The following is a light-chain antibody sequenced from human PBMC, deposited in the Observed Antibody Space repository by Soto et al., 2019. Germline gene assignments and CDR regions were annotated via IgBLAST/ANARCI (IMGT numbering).Light chain of an antibody. Sequence: SALTQPASVSGSPGQSITISCTGTSSDVGSYNLVSWYQQHPGKAPKLMIYEGSKRPSGVSNRFSGSKSGNTASLTISGLQAEDEADYYCCSYAGSNAIHVVFGGGTKVTVL. J-gene: IGLJ2*01. CDR1: SSDVGSYNL. CDR2: EGS. V-gene: IGLV2-23*03. CDR3: CSYAGSNAIHVV.